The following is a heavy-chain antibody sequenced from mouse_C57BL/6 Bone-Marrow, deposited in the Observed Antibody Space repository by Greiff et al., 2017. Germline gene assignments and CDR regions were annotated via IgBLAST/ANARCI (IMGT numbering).Heavy chain of an antibody. CDR3: ARAGYYYSSYGYFDV. J-gene: IGHJ1*03. CDR2: IYPGGGYT. CDR1: GYTFTNYW. D-gene: IGHD2-5*01. Sequence: QVQLQQSGAELIRPGTSVKMSCKASGYTFTNYWIGWAKQRPGHGLEWIGDIYPGGGYTNYNEKFKGKAKLTADKSSNTAYMQFSSLTSEDSAIYYCARAGYYYSSYGYFDVWGTGTTVTVSS. V-gene: IGHV1-63*01.